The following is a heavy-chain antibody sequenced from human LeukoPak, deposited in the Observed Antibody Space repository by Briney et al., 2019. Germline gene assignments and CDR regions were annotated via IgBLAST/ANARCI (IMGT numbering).Heavy chain of an antibody. V-gene: IGHV3-30-3*02. Sequence: PGGSLRLSCTASGFTFGDYDMSWVRQAPGKGLEWVAIISSDGSQKFYADSVKGRFTISRDNSKNTLYLQVDSLRAEDTAVYYCAKEMGPMVHGDYWGLGTLVTVSS. CDR1: GFTFGDYD. J-gene: IGHJ4*02. D-gene: IGHD2-8*01. CDR3: AKEMGPMVHGDY. CDR2: ISSDGSQK.